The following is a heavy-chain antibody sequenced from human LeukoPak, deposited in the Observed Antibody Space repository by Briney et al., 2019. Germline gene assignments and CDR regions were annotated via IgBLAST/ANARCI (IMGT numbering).Heavy chain of an antibody. D-gene: IGHD3-3*01. V-gene: IGHV4-34*01. CDR1: GGSFSGYY. CDR2: INHSGST. J-gene: IGHJ4*02. CDR3: ARRSGSGYYYFDY. Sequence: PSETLSLTCAVYGGSFSGYYWSWIRQPPGKGLEWMGEINHSGSTYYHPSPKSRVTISVDTSKNQFYLKLSSVTAADTAVYYCARRSGSGYYYFDYWGQGTLVTVSS.